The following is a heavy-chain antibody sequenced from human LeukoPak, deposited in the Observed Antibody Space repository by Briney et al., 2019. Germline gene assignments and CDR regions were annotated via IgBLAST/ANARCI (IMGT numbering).Heavy chain of an antibody. J-gene: IGHJ4*02. CDR1: GGSISSYY. CDR3: ARAYCTNGVCYGFDY. CDR2: IYYSGST. V-gene: IGHV4-59*01. D-gene: IGHD2-8*01. Sequence: PSETLSLTCTVSGGSISSYYWSWIRQPPGKGLEWIGYIYYSGSTNYNPSLKSRVTISVDTSKNQFSLKLSSVTAADTAVYYCARAYCTNGVCYGFDYWGQGTLVTVSS.